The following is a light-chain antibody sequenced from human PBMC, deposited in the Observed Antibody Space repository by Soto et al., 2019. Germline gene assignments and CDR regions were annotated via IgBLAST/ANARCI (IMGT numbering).Light chain of an antibody. J-gene: IGLJ3*02. CDR3: QSYDSSLSGWV. Sequence: QSVLTQPPSVSGAPGQRVTISCTGTSSNIGAGYGVHWYQQLPGTAPKLLIYVNSNRPSGVPDRFSGSKSGTSASLAITGPQAADEADYYCQSYDSSLSGWVFGGGTKLTVL. V-gene: IGLV1-40*01. CDR2: VNS. CDR1: SSNIGAGYG.